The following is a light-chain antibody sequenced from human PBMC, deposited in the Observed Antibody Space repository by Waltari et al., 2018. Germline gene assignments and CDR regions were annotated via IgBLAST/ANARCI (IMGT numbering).Light chain of an antibody. CDR3: QQWGDSQWT. J-gene: IGKJ1*01. V-gene: IGKV3-20*01. Sequence: VLTQSPGPLSLSPGERYTLSCRASQRVDIKYLGWYQQKLGQDPRVLIFGASNRATGIPDIFSGSGSGADFTLTISRLEPEDFAVYYCQQWGDSQWTFGQGTKVESK. CDR1: QRVDIKY. CDR2: GAS.